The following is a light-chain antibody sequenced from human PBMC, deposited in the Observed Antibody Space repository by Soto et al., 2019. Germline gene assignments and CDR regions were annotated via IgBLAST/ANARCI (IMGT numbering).Light chain of an antibody. CDR3: QQSYNTPHLT. J-gene: IGKJ4*01. CDR2: AAS. Sequence: DIQMTQSPSSLSASVGDRVTITCRASQSISNYLNWYQQKPGKAPKLLIYAASSLQSGVPSRFSGSGSGTDFTLTISSLQPEDFATYYCQQSYNTPHLTFGGGTKVEIK. CDR1: QSISNY. V-gene: IGKV1-39*01.